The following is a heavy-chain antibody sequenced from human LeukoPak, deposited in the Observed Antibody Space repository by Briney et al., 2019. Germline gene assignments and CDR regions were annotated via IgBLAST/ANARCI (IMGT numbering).Heavy chain of an antibody. Sequence: GGSLRLSCVASGFTFTTYAMSWVRRAPGKGLEWVSAISASDDTTYYADSVKGRFTISRGNSKNALYLQMGSLRAEDTAIYYCAKRLYCSTTTCYGFDYWGQGTLVTVSS. V-gene: IGHV3-23*01. CDR3: AKRLYCSTTTCYGFDY. J-gene: IGHJ4*02. CDR2: ISASDDTT. CDR1: GFTFTTYA. D-gene: IGHD2-2*01.